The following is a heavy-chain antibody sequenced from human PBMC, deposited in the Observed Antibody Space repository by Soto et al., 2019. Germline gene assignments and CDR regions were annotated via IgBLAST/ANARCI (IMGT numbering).Heavy chain of an antibody. CDR1: GGTFSRHA. CDR3: ASKLGAAAGTPYYYYGMDV. V-gene: IGHV1-69*01. Sequence: QVQLVQSGAEVRKPGSSVKVSCKASGGTFSRHAISWVRQAPGQGLEWMGGIIPIFGTANHAQKFQGRVTIIADESTSTVYMELSSLRSEDTAMYYCASKLGAAAGTPYYYYGMDVWGQGTTVTVSS. CDR2: IIPIFGTA. D-gene: IGHD6-13*01. J-gene: IGHJ6*02.